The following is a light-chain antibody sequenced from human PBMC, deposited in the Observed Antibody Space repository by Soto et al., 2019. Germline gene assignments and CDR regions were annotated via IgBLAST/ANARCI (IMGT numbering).Light chain of an antibody. Sequence: QSALTQPASVSGSPGQSITIPCTETSSDVGGYNYVSWYQQHPGKAPKVLIYDVSNRPSGVSKRFSGSKSGNTASLTISGLKAEDEADYYCSSYTTTSTSFGGGTQLTVL. CDR2: DVS. CDR3: SSYTTTSTS. CDR1: SSDVGGYNY. J-gene: IGLJ2*01. V-gene: IGLV2-14*03.